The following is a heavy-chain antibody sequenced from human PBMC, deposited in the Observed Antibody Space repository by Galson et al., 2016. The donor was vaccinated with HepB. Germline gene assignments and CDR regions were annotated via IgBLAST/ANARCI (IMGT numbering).Heavy chain of an antibody. CDR3: ARLREGSSGWYDYYYMDV. J-gene: IGHJ6*03. D-gene: IGHD6-19*01. V-gene: IGHV4-39*01. CDR1: DGSISSSSYL. Sequence: SETLSLTCTVSDGSISSSSYLWGWIRQPPGKGLEWIGTIYYSGSTYDNPSLKSRITISVDTSKNQISLRLSSVTAADTAIYYCARLREGSSGWYDYYYMDVWGRGTTVTVSS. CDR2: IYYSGST.